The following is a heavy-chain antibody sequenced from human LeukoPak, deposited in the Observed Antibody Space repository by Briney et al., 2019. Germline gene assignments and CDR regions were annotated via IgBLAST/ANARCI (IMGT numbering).Heavy chain of an antibody. Sequence: GASVRVSCKASGYIFTDYFLHWVRQAPGQRLEWMGWINPNSGDTKYAQRFQGRVTMTRVTSIATAYMELNRLTSDDTAVYYCARGFQRLEHWDWLDTSGHGTLVTVAS. J-gene: IGHJ5*01. CDR1: GYIFTDYF. V-gene: IGHV1-2*02. CDR3: ARGFQRLEHWDWLDT. CDR2: INPNSGDT. D-gene: IGHD6-25*01.